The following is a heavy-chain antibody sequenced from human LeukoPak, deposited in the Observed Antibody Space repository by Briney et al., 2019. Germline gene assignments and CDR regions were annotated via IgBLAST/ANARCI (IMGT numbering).Heavy chain of an antibody. J-gene: IGHJ5*02. D-gene: IGHD6-19*01. CDR2: INPSGGST. CDR3: ARDSLRTAIAMAGGNWFDP. CDR1: GYTFTGYH. Sequence: ASVKVSCKASGYTFTGYHMHWVRQAPGQGLEWMGIINPSGGSTTYAEKFQGRVTTTRDTSTSTVYMELSSLRSEDTAVYYCARDSLRTAIAMAGGNWFDPWGQGTLVTVSS. V-gene: IGHV1-46*01.